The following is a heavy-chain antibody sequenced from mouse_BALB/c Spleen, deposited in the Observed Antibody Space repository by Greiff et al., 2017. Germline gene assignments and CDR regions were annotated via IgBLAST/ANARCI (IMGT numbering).Heavy chain of an antibody. V-gene: IGHV1-18*01. J-gene: IGHJ3*01. CDR1: GYTFTDYN. Sequence: EVQLQQSGPELVKPGASVKIPCKASGYTFTDYNMDWVKQSHGKSLEWIGDINPNNGGTIYNQKFKGKATLTVDKSSSTAYMELRSLTSEDTAVYYCALNYYYGSSIFAYWGQGTLVTVSA. D-gene: IGHD1-1*01. CDR2: INPNNGGT. CDR3: ALNYYYGSSIFAY.